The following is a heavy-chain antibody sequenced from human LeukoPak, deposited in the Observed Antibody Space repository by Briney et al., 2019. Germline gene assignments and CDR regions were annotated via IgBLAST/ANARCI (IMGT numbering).Heavy chain of an antibody. Sequence: GGSLRLSCAASGFTVSSNYMSWVRQAPGKGLEWVSAISDSGTGTYYADSVKGRFTISRDNSKNTLYLQMNSLRAEDTAVYYCAKSRDYTEYVYWFDPWGQGTLVTVSS. J-gene: IGHJ5*02. D-gene: IGHD3-16*01. V-gene: IGHV3-23*01. CDR2: ISDSGTGT. CDR1: GFTVSSNY. CDR3: AKSRDYTEYVYWFDP.